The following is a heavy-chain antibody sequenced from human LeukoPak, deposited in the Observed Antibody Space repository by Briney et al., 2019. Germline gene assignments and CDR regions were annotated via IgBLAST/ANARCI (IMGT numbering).Heavy chain of an antibody. J-gene: IGHJ4*02. Sequence: GGSLRLSCAASGFTVSSNYMSWVRQAPGKGLEWVSIIYSGDSTFYADSVKGRFTISRDNSKNTLYLQMNSLRAEDTAVYYCARDRSSGWSFDYWGQGTLVTVSS. CDR2: IYSGDST. D-gene: IGHD6-19*01. CDR1: GFTVSSNY. CDR3: ARDRSSGWSFDY. V-gene: IGHV3-66*01.